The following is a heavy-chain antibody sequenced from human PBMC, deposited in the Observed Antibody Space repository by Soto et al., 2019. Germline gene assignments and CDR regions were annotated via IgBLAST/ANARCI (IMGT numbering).Heavy chain of an antibody. CDR2: ISTYNGNT. CDR1: GYSFTTSG. V-gene: IGHV1-18*01. CDR3: ARRLYGDYDY. J-gene: IGHJ4*02. Sequence: QAQLVQSGAEVKEPGASVKVSCKASGYSFTTSGITWVRQAPGQGLEWMGWISTYNGNTNYAQKLKDRVTLTTDTSTSTAYMELRSLRSDDTAVYYCARRLYGDYDYWGQGTLGTVSS. D-gene: IGHD4-17*01.